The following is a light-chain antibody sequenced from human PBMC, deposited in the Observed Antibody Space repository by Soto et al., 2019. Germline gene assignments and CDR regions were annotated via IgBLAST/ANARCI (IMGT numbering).Light chain of an antibody. CDR2: AAS. J-gene: IGKJ1*01. V-gene: IGKV1-39*01. Sequence: DIQMTQSPSSLSASVGDRVTITFLASQSIVTYLNWYLQKPGKAPKLLIYAASNLQSGVPSRFSGSGSGTDFTLTISSLQPEDFATYFCQQSYSTPPWTFGQGTKVDIK. CDR1: QSIVTY. CDR3: QQSYSTPPWT.